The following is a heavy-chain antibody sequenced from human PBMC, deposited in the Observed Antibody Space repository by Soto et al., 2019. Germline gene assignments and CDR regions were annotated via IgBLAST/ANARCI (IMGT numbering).Heavy chain of an antibody. CDR1: GFPFSSYS. J-gene: IGHJ3*02. D-gene: IGHD2-21*02. CDR3: ARDSGYCGGDCLAFDI. Sequence: GSLRLSCAASGFPFSSYSMNWVRQATGKGLEWVSSISSSSSYIYDADSVKGRFTSSRDNAKNSLYLQMNSLRAEDTAVYYCARDSGYCGGDCLAFDIWGQGTMVTVSS. V-gene: IGHV3-21*01. CDR2: ISSSSSYI.